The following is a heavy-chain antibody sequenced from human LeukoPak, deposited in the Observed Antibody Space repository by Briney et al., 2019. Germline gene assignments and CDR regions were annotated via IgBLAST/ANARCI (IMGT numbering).Heavy chain of an antibody. Sequence: GGSLRLSCAASGFTFSNYWMSWVRQAPGKGLQYVSAISSDGLNIFYEDSVKGRFTISRDNSKNTLYLQMGSLRVGDMAIYYCAKDLDDYGDYGAIGFDYWGQGTPVTVSS. D-gene: IGHD4-17*01. CDR1: GFTFSNYW. CDR2: ISSDGLNI. J-gene: IGHJ4*02. V-gene: IGHV3-64*02. CDR3: AKDLDDYGDYGAIGFDY.